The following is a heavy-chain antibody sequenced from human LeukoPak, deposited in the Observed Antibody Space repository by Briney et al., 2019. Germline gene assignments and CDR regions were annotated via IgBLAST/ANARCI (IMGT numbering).Heavy chain of an antibody. D-gene: IGHD6-19*01. CDR1: GGSFSGYY. V-gene: IGHV4-34*01. CDR3: ARDHSDFAVAGQGVLLDY. J-gene: IGHJ4*02. Sequence: SETLSLTCAVYGGSFSGYYWSWIRQPPGKGLEWIGEINHSGSTNYNPSLKSRVTISVDTSKNQFSLKLSSVTAADTAVYYCARDHSDFAVAGQGVLLDYWGQGTLVTVSS. CDR2: INHSGST.